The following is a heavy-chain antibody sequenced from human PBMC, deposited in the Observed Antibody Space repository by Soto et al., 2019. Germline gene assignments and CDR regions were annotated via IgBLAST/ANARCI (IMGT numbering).Heavy chain of an antibody. J-gene: IGHJ5*02. Sequence: SETLSLTCAVYGGSFSGYDWSWIRQPPGKGLEWIGEINHSGSTNYNPSLKSRVTISVDTSKNQFSLKLSSVTAADTAVYYCARGRRDYYDSSGYYYVSWFDPWGQGTLVTVSS. D-gene: IGHD3-22*01. CDR1: GGSFSGYD. V-gene: IGHV4-34*01. CDR2: INHSGST. CDR3: ARGRRDYYDSSGYYYVSWFDP.